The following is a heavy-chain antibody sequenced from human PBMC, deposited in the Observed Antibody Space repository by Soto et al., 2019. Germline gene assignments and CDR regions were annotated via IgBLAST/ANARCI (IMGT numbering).Heavy chain of an antibody. CDR3: AKDLVYSSSSGY. CDR2: ISGSGGST. Sequence: EVQLLESGGGLVQPGGSLRLSCAASGFTFSSYAMSWVRQAPGKGLEWVSAISGSGGSTYYADSVKGRFTISRDNSKHPLYLQMNSLRAEDTAVYYCAKDLVYSSSSGYWGQGTLVTVSS. J-gene: IGHJ4*02. V-gene: IGHV3-23*01. CDR1: GFTFSSYA. D-gene: IGHD6-6*01.